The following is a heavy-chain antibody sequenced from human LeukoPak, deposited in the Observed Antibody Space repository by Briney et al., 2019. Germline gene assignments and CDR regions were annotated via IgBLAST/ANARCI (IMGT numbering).Heavy chain of an antibody. D-gene: IGHD5-24*01. CDR2: INPGGGST. J-gene: IGHJ4*02. Sequence: ASVNVSCKASGYTFTNYYIHWVRQAPGQGLEWMGIINPGGGSTTYAQKFQGRVTMTRDTSTNIVYMELSSLRSEDTAVYYCARRGDGYIANWGQGTLVTVSS. V-gene: IGHV1-46*03. CDR1: GYTFTNYY. CDR3: ARRGDGYIAN.